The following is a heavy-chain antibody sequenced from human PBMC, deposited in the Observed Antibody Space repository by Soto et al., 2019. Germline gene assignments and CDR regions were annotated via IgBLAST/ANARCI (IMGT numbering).Heavy chain of an antibody. J-gene: IGHJ5*02. CDR1: GGSISSYY. Sequence: SETLSLTCTVSGGSISSYYWSWIRQPPGKGLEWIGYIYYSGSTNYNPSLKSRVTISVDTSKNQFSLKLSSVTAADTAVYYCARQKTMVRGVHNWFDPWGQGTLVTVS. D-gene: IGHD3-10*01. CDR3: ARQKTMVRGVHNWFDP. V-gene: IGHV4-59*08. CDR2: IYYSGST.